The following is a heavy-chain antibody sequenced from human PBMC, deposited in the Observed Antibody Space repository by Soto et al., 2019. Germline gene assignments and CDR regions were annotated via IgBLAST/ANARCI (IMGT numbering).Heavy chain of an antibody. CDR3: ARLNSYARYYYYMDV. CDR2: ISAYNGNT. Sequence: ASVKVSCKASGYTFTSYGISWVRQAPGQGLEWMGWISAYNGNTSYAQKLQGRVTMTTDTSTSTAYMELRSLRSDDTAVYYCARLNSYARYYYYMDVWGKGTTVTVSS. J-gene: IGHJ6*03. CDR1: GYTFTSYG. D-gene: IGHD2-8*01. V-gene: IGHV1-18*01.